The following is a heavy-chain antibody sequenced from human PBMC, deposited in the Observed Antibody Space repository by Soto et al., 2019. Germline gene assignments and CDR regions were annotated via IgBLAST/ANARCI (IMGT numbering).Heavy chain of an antibody. Sequence: SETLSLTCTVSGGSISSYYWTWIRQPPGKGLEWIGYIYYSGSTNYNPSLKSRVTISVDTSKNQFSLKLNSLTAADTAVYYCASGIWFGKLFCYGRDVWGQET. D-gene: IGHD3-10*01. V-gene: IGHV4-59*01. CDR2: IYYSGST. CDR3: ASGIWFGKLFCYGRDV. CDR1: GGSISSYY. J-gene: IGHJ6*02.